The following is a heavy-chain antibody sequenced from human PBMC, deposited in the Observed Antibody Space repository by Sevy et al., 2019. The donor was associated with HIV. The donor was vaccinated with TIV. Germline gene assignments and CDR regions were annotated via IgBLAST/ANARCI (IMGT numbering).Heavy chain of an antibody. CDR2: TYYRSKWYN. J-gene: IGHJ6*02. CDR3: AREYTVTLQYYYYYYGMDV. V-gene: IGHV6-1*01. CDR1: GDSVSSNSAA. D-gene: IGHD4-4*01. Sequence: KQSQTLSLTCAISGDSVSSNSAAWNWIRQSPSRGLEWLGRTYYRSKWYNDYAVSVKSRITINPDTSKNQFSLQLNSVTPEDTAVYYCAREYTVTLQYYYYYYGMDVWGQGTTVTISS.